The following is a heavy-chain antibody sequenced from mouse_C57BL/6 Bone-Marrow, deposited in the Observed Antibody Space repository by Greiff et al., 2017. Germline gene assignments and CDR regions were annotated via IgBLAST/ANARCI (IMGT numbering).Heavy chain of an antibody. CDR1: GFNIKNTY. J-gene: IGHJ2*01. V-gene: IGHV14-3*01. CDR3: AREEGGNG. CDR2: IDPANGNT. Sequence: VQLQQSVAELVRPGASVKLLCTASGFNIKNTYMHGVKQRPEQGREGIGRIDPANGNTKYAPQFQGKATITADTSSNTAYLQLSGLTSEDTAIYYWAREEGGNGWGQGTTLTVYS.